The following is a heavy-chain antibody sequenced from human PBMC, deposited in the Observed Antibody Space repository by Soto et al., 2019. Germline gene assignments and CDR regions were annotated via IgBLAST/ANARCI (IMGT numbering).Heavy chain of an antibody. J-gene: IGHJ6*02. V-gene: IGHV5-10-1*01. Sequence: PGESLKISCKGSGYSFTSYWISWVRQMPGKGLEWMGRIDPSDSYTNYSPSFQGHVTISADKSISTAYLQWSSLKASDTAMYYCARSPSRSGSYSYGMDVWGQGTTVTVS. CDR1: GYSFTSYW. D-gene: IGHD3-10*01. CDR3: ARSPSRSGSYSYGMDV. CDR2: IDPSDSYT.